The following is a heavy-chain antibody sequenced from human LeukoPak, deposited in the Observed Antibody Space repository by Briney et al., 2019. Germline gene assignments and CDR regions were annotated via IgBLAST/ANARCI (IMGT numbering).Heavy chain of an antibody. J-gene: IGHJ4*02. Sequence: PGGSLRLSCAASGFTFTNYAMGWVRQAPGKGLEWVSGVSVSGGSTYYADSVKGRFTISRDNSKNTVSLQMISLRVEDTALYYCAKVGSSTSYLLDYWGQGTLVTVFS. V-gene: IGHV3-23*01. CDR2: VSVSGGST. D-gene: IGHD2-2*01. CDR3: AKVGSSTSYLLDY. CDR1: GFTFTNYA.